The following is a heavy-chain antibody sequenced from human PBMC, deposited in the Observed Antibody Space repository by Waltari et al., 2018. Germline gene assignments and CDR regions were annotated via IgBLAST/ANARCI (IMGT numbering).Heavy chain of an antibody. Sequence: QVQLVQSGAEVKKPGSSVKASCKASGGTFSSYAISGVRQAPGQGLEWMGGIIPIFGTANYAQKFQGRVTITADKSTSTAYMELSSLRSEDTAVYYCARDSRIVGATRGAFDIWGQGTMVTVSS. CDR2: IIPIFGTA. D-gene: IGHD1-26*01. CDR3: ARDSRIVGATRGAFDI. CDR1: GGTFSSYA. J-gene: IGHJ3*02. V-gene: IGHV1-69*06.